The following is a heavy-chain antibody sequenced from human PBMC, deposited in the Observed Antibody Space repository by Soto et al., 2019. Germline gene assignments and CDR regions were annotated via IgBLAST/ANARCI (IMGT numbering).Heavy chain of an antibody. J-gene: IGHJ3*02. CDR1: AYTFASYD. V-gene: IGHV1-8*01. D-gene: IGHD5-12*01. Sequence: ASVQVSCKPSAYTFASYDINWLRQATGQGLEWLGWMNPASGNTGYGQRFQGRVTMIRDTSISTGYMELTSLRSDDTAVYYCVVATADAFNIWGLGTMVTVSS. CDR3: VVATADAFNI. CDR2: MNPASGNT.